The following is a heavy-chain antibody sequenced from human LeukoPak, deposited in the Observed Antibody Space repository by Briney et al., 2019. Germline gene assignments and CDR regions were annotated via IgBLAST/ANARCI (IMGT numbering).Heavy chain of an antibody. CDR2: IYTSAST. J-gene: IGHJ4*02. Sequence: PSQTLSLTCTVSGVSISSGSYYWGWLRQAGGRGLEWIVRIYTSASTNYTPSLKSRVTISVPTSKTQFSLKLSSVTAADTAVSYCARDLDYCTNGVCQYYFDYWGQGTLVTVSS. D-gene: IGHD2-8*01. V-gene: IGHV4-61*02. CDR1: GVSISSGSYY. CDR3: ARDLDYCTNGVCQYYFDY.